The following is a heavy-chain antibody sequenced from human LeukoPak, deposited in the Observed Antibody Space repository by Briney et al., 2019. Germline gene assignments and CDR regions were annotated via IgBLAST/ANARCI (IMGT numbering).Heavy chain of an antibody. V-gene: IGHV6-1*01. J-gene: IGHJ4*02. Sequence: SQTLSLTCAISGDSVSSKSTAWNWIRQSPSRGLEWLGRTYYRSKWYNDYAVSVKSRITINPDTSKNQFSLQLNSVTPEDTAVNYCARVLWFGDRNFDYWGQGTLVTVSS. D-gene: IGHD3-10*01. CDR1: GDSVSSKSTA. CDR3: ARVLWFGDRNFDY. CDR2: TYYRSKWYN.